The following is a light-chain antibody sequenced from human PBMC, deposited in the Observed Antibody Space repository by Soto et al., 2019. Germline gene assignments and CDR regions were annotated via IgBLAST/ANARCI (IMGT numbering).Light chain of an antibody. Sequence: QSVLTQPASVSGSPGQSITISCTGTSSDVGSYNLVSWYQQHPGKAPKLMIYEGSKRPSGVSNRFSGSKSGNAASLTISGLQAEDEADYYCSSYRSVGTVVFGTGTKVTVL. V-gene: IGLV2-14*02. CDR3: SSYRSVGTVV. CDR2: EGS. CDR1: SSDVGSYNL. J-gene: IGLJ1*01.